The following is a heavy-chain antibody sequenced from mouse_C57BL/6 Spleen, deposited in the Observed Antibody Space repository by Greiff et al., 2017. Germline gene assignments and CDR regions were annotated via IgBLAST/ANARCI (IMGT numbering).Heavy chain of an antibody. J-gene: IGHJ3*01. CDR3: AREGDGAGFAY. D-gene: IGHD3-3*01. CDR1: GYTFTSYW. V-gene: IGHV1-7*01. Sequence: QVHVKQSGAELAKPGASVKLSCKASGYTFTSYWMHWVKQRPGQGLEWIGYINPSSGYTKYNQKFKDKATLTADKSSSPAYMQLSSLTYEDAAVYYCAREGDGAGFAYWGQGTLVTVSA. CDR2: INPSSGYT.